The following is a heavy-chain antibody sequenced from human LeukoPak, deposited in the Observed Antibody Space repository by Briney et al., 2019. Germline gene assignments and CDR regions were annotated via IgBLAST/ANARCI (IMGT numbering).Heavy chain of an antibody. J-gene: IGHJ3*02. CDR1: GGSISSSDYY. CDR3: ARGFDAHNAFDI. V-gene: IGHV4-30-4*01. Sequence: PSETLSLTSTVSGGSISSSDYYWSWIRQPPGKGLEWIGYIYYSGSTSYNPSLKSRVSILVDTSKNQFSLKLTSVTAADTAVYYCARGFDAHNAFDIWGQGTMVTVSS. CDR2: IYYSGST. D-gene: IGHD3-9*01.